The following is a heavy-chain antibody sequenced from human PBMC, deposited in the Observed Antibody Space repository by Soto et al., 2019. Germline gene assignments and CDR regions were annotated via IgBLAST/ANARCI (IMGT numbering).Heavy chain of an antibody. D-gene: IGHD3-22*01. J-gene: IGHJ4*02. CDR1: GGSISSSSYY. Sequence: SETLSLTCTVSGGSISSSSYYWGWIRQPPGKGLEWIGSIYYSGSTYYNPSLKSRVTISVDTSKNQFSLKLSSVTAADTAVYYCARQIVVVITTNFAYWGQGTLVTVSS. CDR3: ARQIVVVITTNFAY. CDR2: IYYSGST. V-gene: IGHV4-39*01.